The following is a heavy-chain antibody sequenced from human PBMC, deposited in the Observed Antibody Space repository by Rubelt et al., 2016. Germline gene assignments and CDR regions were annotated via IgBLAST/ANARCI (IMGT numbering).Heavy chain of an antibody. CDR2: ISYEAINR. CDR3: ASEENWSGYFAFDY. J-gene: IGHJ4*02. Sequence: QVQLVESGGGVVQPGRSLRLSCAASGFTFSSYAIHWVRQAPGKGLEWGAVISYEAINRYYADSAKGRFTISRDNSKNTLYLQMNSLRAEDTAVYYCASEENWSGYFAFDYWGQGTLVTVSS. D-gene: IGHD3-3*01. V-gene: IGHV3-30*04. CDR1: GFTFSSYA.